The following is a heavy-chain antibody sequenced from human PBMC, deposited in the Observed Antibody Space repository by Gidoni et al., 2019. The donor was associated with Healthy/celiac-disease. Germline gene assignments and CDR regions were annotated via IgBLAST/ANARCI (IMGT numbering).Heavy chain of an antibody. CDR2: IRSKAYGGTT. CDR3: TRDFDSDYVWGSYRYTGSYS. J-gene: IGHJ3*01. Sequence: EVQLVESGGGLVKPGRSLRLSCTASGFTFGDYAMSWFRQAPGKGLEWVGFIRSKAYGGTTEYAASVKGRFTISRDDSKSIAYLQMNSLKTEDTAVYYCTRDFDSDYVWGSYRYTGSYSWGQGTMVTVSS. D-gene: IGHD3-16*02. V-gene: IGHV3-49*05. CDR1: GFTFGDYA.